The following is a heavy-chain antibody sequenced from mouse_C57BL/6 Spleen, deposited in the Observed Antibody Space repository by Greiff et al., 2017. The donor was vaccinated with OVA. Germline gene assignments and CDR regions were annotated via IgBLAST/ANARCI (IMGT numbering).Heavy chain of an antibody. Sequence: VQLQESGAELVRPGASVTLSCKASGYTFTDYEMHWVKQTPVHGLEWIGAIDPETGGTAYNQKFKGKAILTADKSSSTAYMELRSLTSEDSAVYYCTRLVVDPPYAMDYWGQGTSVTVSS. CDR3: TRLVVDPPYAMDY. J-gene: IGHJ4*01. CDR1: GYTFTDYE. CDR2: IDPETGGT. V-gene: IGHV1-15*01. D-gene: IGHD1-1*01.